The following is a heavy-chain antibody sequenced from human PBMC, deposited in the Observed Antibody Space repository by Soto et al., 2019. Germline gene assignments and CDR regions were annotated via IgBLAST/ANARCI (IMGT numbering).Heavy chain of an antibody. D-gene: IGHD3-9*01. CDR2: IKPSGGNT. J-gene: IGHJ4*02. Sequence: GAPVKVSCEAPRYTLHQNQMVLARPAPGQRLEWVEIIKPSGGNTIYAQKFQDRVTMTSDTSTSTIYIGLSSLGSEDTAVFYCARIYGTYFDILTGLWGGHFDYRAQRTPVPVSS. V-gene: IGHV1-46*02. CDR1: RYTLHQNQ. CDR3: ARIYGTYFDILTGLWGGHFDY.